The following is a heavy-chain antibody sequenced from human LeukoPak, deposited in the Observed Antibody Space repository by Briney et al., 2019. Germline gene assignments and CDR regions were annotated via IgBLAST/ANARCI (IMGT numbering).Heavy chain of an antibody. CDR3: ARERDSWDLLNW. CDR1: GYTFTSYD. Sequence: GASVKVSCKASGYTFTSYDINWVRQAPGQGLEWMGWMNPDSGNTGYAQKFQGRVTMTRDTSISTAYMELSSLTSEDTAVYYCARERDSWDLLNWGGQGTLVTVSS. CDR2: MNPDSGNT. V-gene: IGHV1-8*02. J-gene: IGHJ4*02. D-gene: IGHD1-26*01.